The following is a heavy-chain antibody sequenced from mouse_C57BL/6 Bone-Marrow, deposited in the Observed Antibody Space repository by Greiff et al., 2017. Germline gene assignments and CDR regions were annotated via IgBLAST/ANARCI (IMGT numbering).Heavy chain of an antibody. CDR3: ARVHYGGSTNWYFDV. V-gene: IGHV5-4*03. Sequence: EVKLMESGGGLVKPGGSLKLSCAASGFTFSSYAMSWVRQTPEKRLEWVATISDGGSTNYYPDNVKGRFTISRDNAKNNLYLQMSHLKSEDTAMYYCARVHYGGSTNWYFDVWGTGTTVTVSS. J-gene: IGHJ1*03. CDR2: ISDGGSTN. D-gene: IGHD1-1*01. CDR1: GFTFSSYA.